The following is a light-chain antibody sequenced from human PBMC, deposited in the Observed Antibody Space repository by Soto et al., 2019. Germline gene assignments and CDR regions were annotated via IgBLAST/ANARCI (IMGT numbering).Light chain of an antibody. Sequence: EIVLTQSPGTLSLSPGERATLSCRASQSLTNSFIAWYQQKPGQAPRLLIYDTSSRATGIPDRFSGSGSGADFTLTISSLEPEDFAVYYCQQRSSWPITFGQGTRLEIK. V-gene: IGKV3D-20*02. CDR1: QSLTNSF. CDR3: QQRSSWPIT. J-gene: IGKJ5*01. CDR2: DTS.